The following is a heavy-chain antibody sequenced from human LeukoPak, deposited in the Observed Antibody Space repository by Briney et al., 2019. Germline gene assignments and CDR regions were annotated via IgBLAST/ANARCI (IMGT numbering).Heavy chain of an antibody. CDR1: GCTFNNYP. CDR2: IWYDGSLK. D-gene: IGHD1-26*01. CDR3: AKDLGLRGSPGPFDI. Sequence: PGGSLRLSCAASGCTFNNYPMDWVYQAAGKGLEWVAVIWYDGSLKFYADSVKDRFTISRDNSKNTLHLQMNSLRAEDTAIYYCAKDLGLRGSPGPFDIWGQGTMVTVSS. J-gene: IGHJ3*02. V-gene: IGHV3-33*06.